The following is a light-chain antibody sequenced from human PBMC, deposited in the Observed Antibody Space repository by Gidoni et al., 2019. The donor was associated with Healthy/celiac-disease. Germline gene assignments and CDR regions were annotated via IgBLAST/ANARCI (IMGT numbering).Light chain of an antibody. J-gene: IGLJ2*01. V-gene: IGLV1-40*01. CDR2: GNS. CDR1: SSNIGAGYD. Sequence: QSVLTQPPSVSGAPGQRVTTPCTGRSSNIGAGYDVHWYQQLPGTAPKLLIYGNSNRPSGVPDRFSGSKSGTSASLAITGLQAEDEADYYCQSYDSSLSGSVFGGGTKLTV. CDR3: QSYDSSLSGSV.